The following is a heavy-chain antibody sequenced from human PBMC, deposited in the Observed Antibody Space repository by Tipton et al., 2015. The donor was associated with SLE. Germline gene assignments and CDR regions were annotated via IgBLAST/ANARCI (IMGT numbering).Heavy chain of an antibody. CDR1: GFTFSTQW. CDR3: AKERVVAGFDP. Sequence: SLRLSCAASGFTFSTQWMYWVRLGPGKGLEWVSRINHDGSSTVYADSVKGRFTISRDNAKNTLYLQMNSLRAEDTAVYYCAKERVVAGFDPCRQGTLVTFSS. D-gene: IGHD2-2*01. V-gene: IGHV3-74*01. J-gene: IGHJ5*02. CDR2: INHDGSST.